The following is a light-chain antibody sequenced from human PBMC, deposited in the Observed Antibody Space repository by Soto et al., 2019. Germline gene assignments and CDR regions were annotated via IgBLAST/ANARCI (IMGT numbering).Light chain of an antibody. CDR1: QSISSY. J-gene: IGKJ2*01. CDR2: AAS. CDR3: QQSYSTPF. V-gene: IGKV1-39*01. Sequence: DIQMTQSPSSLSASVGDRVTITCRASQSISSYLNWYQQKPGKAPKLLIYAASSLQSGVPSRFSGSGSGTYFPLTISSLQPEDFATYYCQQSYSTPFFGQGTKLEIK.